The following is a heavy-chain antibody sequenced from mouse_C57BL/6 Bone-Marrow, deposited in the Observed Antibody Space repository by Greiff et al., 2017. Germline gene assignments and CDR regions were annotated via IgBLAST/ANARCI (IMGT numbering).Heavy chain of an antibody. Sequence: EVQLMESGGGLVKPGGSLKLSCAASGFTFSSYAMSWVRQTPEKRLEWVATISDGGSYTYYPDNVKGRFTISRDNAKNNLYLQMSHLKSEDTAMYYCASYGSSLEFDYWGQGTTLTVSS. J-gene: IGHJ2*01. CDR1: GFTFSSYA. V-gene: IGHV5-4*01. CDR2: ISDGGSYT. D-gene: IGHD1-1*01. CDR3: ASYGSSLEFDY.